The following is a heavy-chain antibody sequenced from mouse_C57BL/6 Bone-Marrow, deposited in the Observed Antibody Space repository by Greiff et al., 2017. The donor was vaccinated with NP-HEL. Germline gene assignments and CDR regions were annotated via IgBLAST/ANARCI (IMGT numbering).Heavy chain of an antibody. J-gene: IGHJ3*01. CDR1: GYTFTEYT. Sequence: LQESGAELVKPGASVKLSCKASGYTFTEYTIHWVKQRSGQGLEWIGWFYPGSGSIKYNEKFKDKATLTADKSSSTVYMELSRLTSEDSAVYFCASHGGIYYDYDGGSWFAYWGQGTLVTVSA. V-gene: IGHV1-62-2*01. D-gene: IGHD2-4*01. CDR2: FYPGSGSI. CDR3: ASHGGIYYDYDGGSWFAY.